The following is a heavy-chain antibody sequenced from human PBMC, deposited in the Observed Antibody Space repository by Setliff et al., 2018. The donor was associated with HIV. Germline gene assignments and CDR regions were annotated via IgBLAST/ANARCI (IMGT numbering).Heavy chain of an antibody. CDR3: AGGDSGSYWDYYYGMDV. CDR2: IVVGSGNT. V-gene: IGHV1-58*01. D-gene: IGHD1-26*01. Sequence: GASVKVSCKASGFTFTSSAVQWVRQARGQRLEWIGWIVVGSGNTNYAQKFQERVTITRDMSTSTAYMELSSLRSEDTAVYYCAGGDSGSYWDYYYGMDVWGQGTTVTVSS. CDR1: GFTFTSSA. J-gene: IGHJ6*02.